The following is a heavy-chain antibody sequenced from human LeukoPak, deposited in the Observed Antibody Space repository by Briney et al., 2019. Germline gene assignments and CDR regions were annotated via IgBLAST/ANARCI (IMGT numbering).Heavy chain of an antibody. Sequence: PSETLFLTCTVSGGSISSSSYYWGWIRQPPGKGLEWIGSIYYSGSTYYNPSLKSRVTISVDTSKNQFSLKLSSVTAADTAVYYCARHTGGGFTRWGQGTLVTVSS. J-gene: IGHJ4*02. V-gene: IGHV4-39*01. CDR2: IYYSGST. D-gene: IGHD2-8*02. CDR1: GGSISSSSYY. CDR3: ARHTGGGFTR.